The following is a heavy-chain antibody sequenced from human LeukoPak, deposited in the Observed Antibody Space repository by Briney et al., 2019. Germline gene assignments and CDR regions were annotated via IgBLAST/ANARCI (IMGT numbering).Heavy chain of an antibody. J-gene: IGHJ6*02. CDR3: ARARSLVGATIDYYYVMDV. CDR2: IIPILGIA. CDR1: GGTFSSYA. Sequence: ASVKVSCKASGGTFSSYAISWVRQAPGQGLEWMGRIIPILGIANYAQKFQGRVTITADKSTSTAYMELSSLRSEDTAVYYCARARSLVGATIDYYYVMDVWGQGTTVTVSS. V-gene: IGHV1-69*04. D-gene: IGHD1-26*01.